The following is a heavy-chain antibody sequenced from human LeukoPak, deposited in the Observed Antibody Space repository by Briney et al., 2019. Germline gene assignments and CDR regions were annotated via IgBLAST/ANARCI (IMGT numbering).Heavy chain of an antibody. Sequence: PGGSLRLSCAASGFSISRNYMTWVRQAPGKGLEWVSVIYSGGITYFADTVKGRFTISRDNPKNTVYLQMNSLRAEDTAVYYCARDLSDGESDYWGQGTLVTVSS. CDR2: IYSGGIT. J-gene: IGHJ4*02. CDR1: GFSISRNY. D-gene: IGHD3-10*01. V-gene: IGHV3-66*01. CDR3: ARDLSDGESDY.